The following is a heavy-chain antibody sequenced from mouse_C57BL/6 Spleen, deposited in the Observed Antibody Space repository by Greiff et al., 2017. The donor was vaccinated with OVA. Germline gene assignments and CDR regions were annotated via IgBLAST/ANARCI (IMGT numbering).Heavy chain of an antibody. CDR3: ARDYYGSSPEWYFDV. V-gene: IGHV1-82*01. CDR1: GYAFSSSW. D-gene: IGHD1-1*01. J-gene: IGHJ1*03. CDR2: IYPGDGDT. Sequence: VQLQQSGPELVKPGASVKISCKASGYAFSSSWMNWVKQRPGKGLEWIGRIYPGDGDTNYNGKFKGKATLTADKSSSTAYMQLSSLTSEDSAVYFCARDYYGSSPEWYFDVWGTGTTVTVSS.